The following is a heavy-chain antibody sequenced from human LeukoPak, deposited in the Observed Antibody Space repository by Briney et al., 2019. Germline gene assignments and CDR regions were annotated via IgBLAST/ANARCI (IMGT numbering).Heavy chain of an antibody. Sequence: PGGSLRLSCAASGFTFSSYGMHWVRQAPGKGLEWVAVISYDGSNKYYADSVKGRFTISRDNSKNTLYLQMNSLRAEDTAVYYCAKGVNYYYDSSGYYLDYWGQGTLVTVSS. D-gene: IGHD3-22*01. CDR3: AKGVNYYYDSSGYYLDY. V-gene: IGHV3-30*18. CDR2: ISYDGSNK. CDR1: GFTFSSYG. J-gene: IGHJ4*02.